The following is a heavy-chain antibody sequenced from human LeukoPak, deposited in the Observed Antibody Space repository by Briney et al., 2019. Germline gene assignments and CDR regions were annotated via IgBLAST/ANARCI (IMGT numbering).Heavy chain of an antibody. CDR1: GFTVSSNY. CDR2: ISSSGSTI. J-gene: IGHJ4*02. CDR3: ARGDRGGGYDFDY. D-gene: IGHD5-12*01. Sequence: GGSLRLSCAASGFTVSSNYMSWVRQAPGKGLEWVSYISSSGSTIYYADSVKGRFTISRDNAKNSLYLQMNSLRAEDTAVYYCARGDRGGGYDFDYWGQGTLVTVSS. V-gene: IGHV3-11*01.